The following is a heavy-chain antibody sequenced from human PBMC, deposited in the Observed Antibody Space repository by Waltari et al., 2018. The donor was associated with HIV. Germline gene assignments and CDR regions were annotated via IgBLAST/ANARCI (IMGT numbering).Heavy chain of an antibody. J-gene: IGHJ5*02. Sequence: QVQLQESGPGLVKPSQTLSLTCTVSGGSISSGGYYWSWIRQHPGKGLEWIGYIYYSGSTYDNPSLKSRVTISVDTSKNQFSLKLSSVTAADTAVYYCARAAALVVYWFDPWGQGTLVTVSS. CDR1: GGSISSGGYY. D-gene: IGHD6-6*01. CDR3: ARAAALVVYWFDP. CDR2: IYYSGST. V-gene: IGHV4-31*03.